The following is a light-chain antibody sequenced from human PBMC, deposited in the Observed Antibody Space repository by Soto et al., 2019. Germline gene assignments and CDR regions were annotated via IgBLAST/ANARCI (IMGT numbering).Light chain of an antibody. J-gene: IGLJ2*01. CDR3: SSYGGTNHGH. V-gene: IGLV2-8*01. CDR1: SSDVGRYNF. Sequence: QSALTQPPSSSGSPGQSVTISCTGTSSDVGRYNFVSWYQQHPGKAPKLIICEVTQRPSGVPDRFSGSKSGNTASLTVSRLQAEDDADYYCSSYGGTNHGHFGGGTKLTVL. CDR2: EVT.